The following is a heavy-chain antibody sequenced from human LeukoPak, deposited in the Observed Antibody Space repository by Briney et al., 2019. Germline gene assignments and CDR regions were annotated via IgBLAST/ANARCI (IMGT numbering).Heavy chain of an antibody. Sequence: SETLSLTCAVSGYSITSTYWWGWIRQTPGRGLEWIGSLHHSGSTSYSPPLKSRVTISVDTSKNQFSLRLSSVTAADTAVYYCARVGGDDSTGHYSVDYWGQGTLVTVSS. CDR2: LHHSGST. V-gene: IGHV4-38-2*01. CDR1: GYSITSTYW. D-gene: IGHD3-22*01. CDR3: ARVGGDDSTGHYSVDY. J-gene: IGHJ4*02.